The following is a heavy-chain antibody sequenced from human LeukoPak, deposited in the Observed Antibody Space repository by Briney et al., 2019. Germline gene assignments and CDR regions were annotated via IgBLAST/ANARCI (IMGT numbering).Heavy chain of an antibody. CDR3: AKSDCSGIYCYVLDH. V-gene: IGHV3-53*01. D-gene: IGHD2-15*01. J-gene: IGHJ4*02. Sequence: GGSLRLSCAASGFTVSSNYMSWVRQAPGKGLEWVSVIYSGGSTYYADSVKGRFTISRDNSRNTLYLQMNSLRAEDTAVHYCAKSDCSGIYCYVLDHWGQGTLVTASS. CDR2: IYSGGST. CDR1: GFTVSSNY.